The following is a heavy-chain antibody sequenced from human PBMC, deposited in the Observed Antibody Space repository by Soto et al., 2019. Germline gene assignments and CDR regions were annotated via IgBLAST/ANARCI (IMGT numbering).Heavy chain of an antibody. Sequence: QVQLQESGPGLVKPSQTLSLTCTVSGDYIRSGGYCWTWIRQHPGKGLQWIGYYCNSGTTYNNLSLQSRVAISIDSSKNQFSLKLSSVTAADTAVYYGARAEYPGNWFESWGQGTLVTVSS. CDR3: ARAEYPGNWFES. CDR2: YCNSGTT. CDR1: GDYIRSGGYC. J-gene: IGHJ5*01. D-gene: IGHD6-6*01. V-gene: IGHV4-31*03.